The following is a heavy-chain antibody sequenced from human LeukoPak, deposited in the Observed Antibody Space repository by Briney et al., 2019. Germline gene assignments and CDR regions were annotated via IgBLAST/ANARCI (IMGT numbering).Heavy chain of an antibody. CDR1: GGSISSSNW. CDR3: ARGSHYDFWSGYNTRTRGFDP. CDR2: IYHSGST. D-gene: IGHD3-3*01. V-gene: IGHV4-4*02. Sequence: PSGTLSLTCAVSGGSISSSNWWSWVRQPPGKGLEWIGEIYHSGSTNYNPSLKSRVTISVDKSKNQFSLKLSSVTAADTAVYYCARGSHYDFWSGYNTRTRGFDPWGQGTLVTVSS. J-gene: IGHJ5*02.